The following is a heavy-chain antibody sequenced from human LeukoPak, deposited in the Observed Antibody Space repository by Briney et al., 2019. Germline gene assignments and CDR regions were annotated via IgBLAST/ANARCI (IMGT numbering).Heavy chain of an antibody. CDR2: IYNSENT. J-gene: IGHJ4*02. Sequence: KASETLSLTCTVSGGSISSYYWSWIRQPPGKGLEWIGYIYNSENTNYNPSLKSRVTISVDTSMNQFSLKLSSVTAADTAVYYCARRSSSWNYFDYWGQGTLVTVSS. D-gene: IGHD6-13*01. CDR1: GGSISSYY. CDR3: ARRSSSWNYFDY. V-gene: IGHV4-59*08.